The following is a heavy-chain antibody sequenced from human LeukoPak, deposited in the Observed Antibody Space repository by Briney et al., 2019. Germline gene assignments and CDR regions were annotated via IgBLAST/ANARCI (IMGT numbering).Heavy chain of an antibody. J-gene: IGHJ4*02. V-gene: IGHV3-30-3*01. Sequence: QPGGSLRLSCAASGFTFSSYAMHWVRQAPGKGLEWVAVISYDGSNKYYADSVKGRFTISRDNSKNTLYLQMNSLRAEDTAVYYCARDLPSDYFDYWGQGTLVTVSS. CDR2: ISYDGSNK. CDR1: GFTFSSYA. CDR3: ARDLPSDYFDY. D-gene: IGHD3-3*01.